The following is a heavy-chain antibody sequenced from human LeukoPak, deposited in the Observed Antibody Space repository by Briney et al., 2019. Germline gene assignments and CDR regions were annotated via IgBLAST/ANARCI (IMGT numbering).Heavy chain of an antibody. V-gene: IGHV3-64*04. CDR1: GFTFSSYA. J-gene: IGHJ4*02. Sequence: PGGSLRLSCSASGFTFSSYAMHWVRQAPGKGLEYVSAVSTNGGNTYSADSVKGRFTISRDNAKNSLYLQMNSLRAEDTAVYYCGRLGSTSWYEPIDYWGQGTLVTVS. CDR3: GRLGSTSWYEPIDY. CDR2: VSTNGGNT. D-gene: IGHD6-13*01.